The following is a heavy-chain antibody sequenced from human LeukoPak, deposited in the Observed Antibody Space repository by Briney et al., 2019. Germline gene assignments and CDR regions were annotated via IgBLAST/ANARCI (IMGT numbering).Heavy chain of an antibody. CDR1: GYTFTSYD. J-gene: IGHJ6*03. CDR2: MNPNSGNT. D-gene: IGHD3-10*01. CDR3: AREDSGSYYNYYYFYMDV. V-gene: IGHV1-8*03. Sequence: ASVKVSCKASGYTFTSYDINWVRQATGQGLEWMGWMNPNSGNTDYAQKFQGRVTITRNTSISTAYMELSSLRSEDTAVYYCAREDSGSYYNYYYFYMDVWGKGTTVTISS.